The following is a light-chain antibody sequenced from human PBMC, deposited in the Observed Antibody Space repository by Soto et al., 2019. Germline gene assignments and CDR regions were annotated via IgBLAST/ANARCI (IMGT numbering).Light chain of an antibody. Sequence: QSALTPPPSASGSPGQSVAVSCTGTSSDIGGHDSVSWYQQHPGKAPQLLIYEVTKRPSGVPDRFSGSKSGNPASLTVSGLQAEDEADYYCSSYSSSSTLIFGGGTKLTVL. CDR2: EVT. CDR3: SSYSSSSTLI. CDR1: SSDIGGHDS. J-gene: IGLJ2*01. V-gene: IGLV2-8*01.